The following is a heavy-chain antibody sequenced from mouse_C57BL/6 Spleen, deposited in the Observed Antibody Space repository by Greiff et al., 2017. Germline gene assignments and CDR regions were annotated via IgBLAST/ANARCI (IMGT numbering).Heavy chain of an antibody. CDR2: IDPSVSYT. J-gene: IGHJ2*01. D-gene: IGHD3-2*02. CDR1: GYTFTSYW. V-gene: IGHV1-69*01. Sequence: VQLQQPGAELVMPGASVKLSCKASGYTFTSYWMHWVKQRPGQGLEWIGEIDPSVSYTTYNQKFKGKSTLTVDKASSTAYMQLSSLTSEDSAVYYCARWDSSGYYFDYWGQGTTLTFSS. CDR3: ARWDSSGYYFDY.